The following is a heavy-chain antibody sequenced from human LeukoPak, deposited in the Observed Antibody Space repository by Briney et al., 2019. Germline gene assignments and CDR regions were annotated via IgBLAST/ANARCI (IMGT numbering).Heavy chain of an antibody. Sequence: SETLSLTCTVSGGSISSYYWSWIRQPAGKGLEWIGRIYTSGSTNYNPSLKSRVTMSVDTSKNQFFLKLSSVTAADTAVYYCARDLRRAGYYYMDVWGKGTTVTVSS. V-gene: IGHV4-4*07. CDR2: IYTSGST. J-gene: IGHJ6*03. CDR3: ARDLRRAGYYYMDV. CDR1: GGSISSYY.